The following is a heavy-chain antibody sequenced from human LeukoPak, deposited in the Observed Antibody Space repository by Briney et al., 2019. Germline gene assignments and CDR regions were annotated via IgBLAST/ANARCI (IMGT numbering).Heavy chain of an antibody. CDR3: ARGPLEWLNNYYYYGMDV. Sequence: VASVKVSCKASGYTFTSYGISWVRQAPGQGLEWMGWISAYNGNTNYAQKLQGRVTITADESTSTAYMELSSLRSEDTAVYYCARGPLEWLNNYYYYGMDVWGQGTTVTVSS. CDR2: ISAYNGNT. V-gene: IGHV1-18*01. J-gene: IGHJ6*02. CDR1: GYTFTSYG. D-gene: IGHD3-3*01.